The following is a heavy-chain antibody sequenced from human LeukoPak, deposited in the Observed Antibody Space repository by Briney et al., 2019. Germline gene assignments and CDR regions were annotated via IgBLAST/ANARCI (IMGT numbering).Heavy chain of an antibody. D-gene: IGHD3-10*01. CDR3: ARRLGEFLDY. CDR2: ISYDRSNE. J-gene: IGHJ4*02. Sequence: GGSLRLSCAASGFTFSRYGMHWVRQAPGKGLEWVAAISYDRSNEYYADSVKGRFTISRDNAKNSLYLQMNSLRAEDTAVYYCARRLGEFLDYWGQGTLVTVSS. V-gene: IGHV3-30*03. CDR1: GFTFSRYG.